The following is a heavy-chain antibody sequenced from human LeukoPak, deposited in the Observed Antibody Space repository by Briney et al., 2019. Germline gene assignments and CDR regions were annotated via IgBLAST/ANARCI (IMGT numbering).Heavy chain of an antibody. J-gene: IGHJ6*02. CDR1: GGSISSNSYY. D-gene: IGHD3-22*01. CDR2: IYNSGST. Sequence: PSETLSLTCTVSGGSISSNSYYWGWIRQPPGKGLEWIGSIYNSGSTYYNPSLKSRVTISVDTSKKQFSLKLSSVTAADTAVYYCARHSGTMSDKGYYHTDVWGQGTTVTVSS. V-gene: IGHV4-39*01. CDR3: ARHSGTMSDKGYYHTDV.